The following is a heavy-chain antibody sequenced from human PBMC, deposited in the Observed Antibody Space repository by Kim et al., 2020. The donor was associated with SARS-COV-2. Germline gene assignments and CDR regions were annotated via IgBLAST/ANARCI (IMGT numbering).Heavy chain of an antibody. J-gene: IGHJ1*01. CDR3: VRDRRERIDERFHH. D-gene: IGHD1-26*01. CDR1: GFSFKDFA. CDR2: INGAGSRT. Sequence: GGSLRLSCAASGFSFKDFAMHWVRQAPGKGLEWVALINGAGSRTFYAESVKGRFTISRDNSLDTVFLQMSSLNVDDTAVYYCVRDRRERIDERFHHCGQG. V-gene: IGHV3-NL1*01.